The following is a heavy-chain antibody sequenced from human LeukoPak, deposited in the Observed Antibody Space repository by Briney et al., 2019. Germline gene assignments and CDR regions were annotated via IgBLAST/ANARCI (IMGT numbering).Heavy chain of an antibody. CDR1: GFTFSSYA. CDR2: ISGSGGST. CDR3: ARAEVAAYDY. V-gene: IGHV3-23*01. Sequence: GGSLRLSCAASGFTFSSYAMSWVRQAPGKGLEWVSAISGSGGSTYYADSVKGRFTISRDNSKNTLYLQTNSLRAEDTAVYYCARAEVAAYDYWGQGTLVTVSS. J-gene: IGHJ4*02. D-gene: IGHD6-19*01.